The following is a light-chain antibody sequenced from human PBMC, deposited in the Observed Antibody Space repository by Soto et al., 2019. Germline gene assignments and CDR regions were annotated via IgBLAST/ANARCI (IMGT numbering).Light chain of an antibody. CDR3: RSYTGSSTRV. CDR1: SSDVGGYNY. V-gene: IGLV2-14*01. J-gene: IGLJ1*01. Sequence: QSALTQPASVSGSPGQSITISCTGTSSDVGGYNYVSWYQQHPGKAPKLMIYEVSNRPSGVSNRFSGSKSGNTASLTISGLQAEDEADYYCRSYTGSSTRVFGTGTKVTVL. CDR2: EVS.